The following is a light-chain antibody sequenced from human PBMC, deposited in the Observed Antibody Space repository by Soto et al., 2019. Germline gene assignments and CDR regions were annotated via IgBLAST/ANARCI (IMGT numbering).Light chain of an antibody. Sequence: SYELTQPPSVSVAPGKTARITCGGNNIGSKSVHWYQQKPGQAPVLVIYYDSDRPSGIPERFSGSNSGNTATLTISRVEAGDEADYYCQLWDSSCDHPVFGGGTKLTVL. J-gene: IGLJ3*02. CDR3: QLWDSSCDHPV. CDR1: NIGSKS. V-gene: IGLV3-21*04. CDR2: YDS.